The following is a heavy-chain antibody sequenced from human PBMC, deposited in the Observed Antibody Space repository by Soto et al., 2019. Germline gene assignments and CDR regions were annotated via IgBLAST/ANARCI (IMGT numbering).Heavy chain of an antibody. Sequence: SETLSLTCAVSGGSISSSNWWSWVRQPPGKGLEWIGEIYHSGSTNYNPSLKSRVTISVDKSKNQFSLKLSSVTAADTAVYYCAASCVACGGFNYYGMDVWGQGTTVTV. D-gene: IGHD2-21*01. V-gene: IGHV4-4*02. CDR2: IYHSGST. J-gene: IGHJ6*02. CDR1: GGSISSSNW. CDR3: AASCVACGGFNYYGMDV.